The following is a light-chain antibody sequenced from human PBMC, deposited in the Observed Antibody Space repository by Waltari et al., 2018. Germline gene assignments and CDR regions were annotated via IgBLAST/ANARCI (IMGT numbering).Light chain of an antibody. V-gene: IGKV1-9*01. Sequence: IQLTQSPSSLSTSVGDRVTITCRASQDINSFLAWYQQKPEKAPKVLIYAASTLQSGVTSRFSGSGSGTEFTLTISSLQPEDFATYYCQHFKSYPLTFGGGTKVEIK. CDR2: AAS. CDR3: QHFKSYPLT. J-gene: IGKJ4*01. CDR1: QDINSF.